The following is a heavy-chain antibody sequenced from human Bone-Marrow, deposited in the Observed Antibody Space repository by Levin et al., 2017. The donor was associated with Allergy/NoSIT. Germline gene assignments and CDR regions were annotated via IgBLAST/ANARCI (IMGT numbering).Heavy chain of an antibody. CDR1: GFTFSSYA. CDR3: ARGGTMLSKGGDY. Sequence: GESLKISCAASGFTFSSYAMQWVRQAPGKGLEWVAVTWYDGSKKFYADSVKGRFTISRDNSKNTVYLQMNSLRAEDSAMYYCARGGTMLSKGGDYWGQGTLVTVSS. CDR2: TWYDGSKK. V-gene: IGHV3-33*01. J-gene: IGHJ4*02. D-gene: IGHD1-26*01.